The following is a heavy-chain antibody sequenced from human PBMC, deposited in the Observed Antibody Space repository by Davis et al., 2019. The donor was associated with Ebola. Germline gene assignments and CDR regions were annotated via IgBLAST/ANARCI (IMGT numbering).Heavy chain of an antibody. D-gene: IGHD1-26*01. CDR1: GFSFSSYW. Sequence: HTGGSLRLSFAASGFSFSSYWMHWVRQAPGKGLVWVSRIKTDGSSTGYGDSVQGRFTISRDNAKNTLYLQMNDLRAEDTAVYYCMRWSLYSGHDCDLWGQGTLVTVS. J-gene: IGHJ5*02. CDR3: MRWSLYSGHDCDL. V-gene: IGHV3-74*01. CDR2: IKTDGSST.